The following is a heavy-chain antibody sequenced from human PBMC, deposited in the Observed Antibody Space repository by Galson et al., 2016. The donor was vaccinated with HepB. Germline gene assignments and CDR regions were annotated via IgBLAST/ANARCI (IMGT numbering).Heavy chain of an antibody. CDR2: IQFDGSKK. Sequence: SLRLSCAGSGFTLSSYGMHWVRQAPGKGLEWVAAIQFDGSKKYYGDSVKGRFTISRDDSKNTVYLQMSSLRAEDTAIYFCARDLSYGSNWFDPRGQGTLVTVSS. CDR1: GFTLSSYG. D-gene: IGHD3-16*02. J-gene: IGHJ5*02. V-gene: IGHV3-33*01. CDR3: ARDLSYGSNWFDP.